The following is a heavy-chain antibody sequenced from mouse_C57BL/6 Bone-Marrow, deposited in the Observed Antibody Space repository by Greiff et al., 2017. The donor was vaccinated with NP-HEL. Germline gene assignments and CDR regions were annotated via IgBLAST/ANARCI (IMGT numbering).Heavy chain of an antibody. J-gene: IGHJ4*01. CDR2: IYPGDGDT. Sequence: VKLQESGPELVKPGASVKISCKASGYAFSSSWMNWVKQRPGKGLEWIGRIYPGDGDTNYNGKFKGKATLTADKSSSTAYMQLSSLTSEDSAVYFCARRGARGYYAMDYWGQGTSVTVSS. V-gene: IGHV1-82*01. CDR3: ARRGARGYYAMDY. CDR1: GYAFSSSW.